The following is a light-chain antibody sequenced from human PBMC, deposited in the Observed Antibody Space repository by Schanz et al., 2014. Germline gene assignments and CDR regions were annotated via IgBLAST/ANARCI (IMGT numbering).Light chain of an antibody. CDR1: NRNIGNYDF. V-gene: IGLV2-14*03. CDR3: SAYTRSSAHWF. CDR2: DVT. J-gene: IGLJ3*02. Sequence: QSALTQPASVSGSPGQSITISCTGSNRNIGNYDFVCWYQQYPGRAPKLIIYDVTKRASDVSYRFTGSKSGNTASLTVSGLQAEDEADYYCSAYTRSSAHWFFGGGTKLTVL.